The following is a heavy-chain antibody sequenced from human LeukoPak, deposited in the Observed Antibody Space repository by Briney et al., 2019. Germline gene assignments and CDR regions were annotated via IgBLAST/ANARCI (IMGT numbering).Heavy chain of an antibody. CDR1: GFPFSSYW. V-gene: IGHV3-7*04. D-gene: IGHD5-24*01. CDR2: IKQDGSKK. J-gene: IGHJ4*02. Sequence: GGSLRLSCVAPGFPFSSYWMTWVRQAPGKGLEGVANIKQDGSKKSYVDSVKGRFTISRDNAKNSLYLQMNSLRAEDTAIYYCTRVGYIDEGIDYWGQGTLVTVSS. CDR3: TRVGYIDEGIDY.